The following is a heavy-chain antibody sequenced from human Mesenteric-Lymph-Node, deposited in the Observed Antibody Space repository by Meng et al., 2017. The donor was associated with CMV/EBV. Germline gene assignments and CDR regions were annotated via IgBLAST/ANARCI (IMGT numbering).Heavy chain of an antibody. CDR2: IYYSGST. J-gene: IGHJ6*02. Sequence: SETLSLTCTVSGYSISSGYYWGWIRQPPGKGLEWIGSIYYSGSTYYNPSLKSRVTISVDTSKNQFSLKLSSVTAADTAVYYCARDMMEWLFNYYGMDVWGQGTTVTVSS. V-gene: IGHV4-38-2*02. CDR3: ARDMMEWLFNYYGMDV. CDR1: GYSISSGYY. D-gene: IGHD3-3*01.